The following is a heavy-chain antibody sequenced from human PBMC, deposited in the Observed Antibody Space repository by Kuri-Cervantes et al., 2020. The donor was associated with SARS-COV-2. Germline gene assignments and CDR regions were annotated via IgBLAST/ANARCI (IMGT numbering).Heavy chain of an antibody. CDR1: GFTFNNYA. Sequence: GESLKISCAASGFTFNNYAMSWVRQAPGKGLEWVSGISGSGGSTYYADSVKGRFTISRDSSKNTLYLQMNSLRAEDTALYFCAILPRYDILTWSAWGQGTLVTVSS. J-gene: IGHJ5*02. CDR2: ISGSGGST. V-gene: IGHV3-23*01. D-gene: IGHD3-9*01. CDR3: AILPRYDILTWSA.